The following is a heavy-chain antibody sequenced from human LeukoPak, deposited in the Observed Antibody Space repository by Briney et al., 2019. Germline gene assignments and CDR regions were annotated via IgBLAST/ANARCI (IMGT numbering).Heavy chain of an antibody. CDR3: ARLNSGWGIPDY. CDR2: VGATGDT. CDR1: GFIFSDYD. D-gene: IGHD6-25*01. V-gene: IGHV3-13*01. J-gene: IGHJ4*02. Sequence: GGSLRLSCSASGFIFSDYDMYWVRQVAGEGLEWVSGVGATGDTSYPDSVKGRFTISRDNAKNSLYLQMNSLRVGDTAIYYCARLNSGWGIPDYWGQGILVAVSS.